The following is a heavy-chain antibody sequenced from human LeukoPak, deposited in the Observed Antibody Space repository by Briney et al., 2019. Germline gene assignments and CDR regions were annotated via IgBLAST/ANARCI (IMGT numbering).Heavy chain of an antibody. D-gene: IGHD3-3*01. CDR2: IKQDGSEK. Sequence: GGSLRLSCAVSGLIFSNYWISWFRQAPGKGLEWVANIKQDGSEKNYVDSVKGRFTISRDNAKNSSYLKMNSLRAEDTAVYYCARGHTILAYWGQGTLVTVSS. V-gene: IGHV3-7*01. J-gene: IGHJ4*02. CDR3: ARGHTILAY. CDR1: GLIFSNYW.